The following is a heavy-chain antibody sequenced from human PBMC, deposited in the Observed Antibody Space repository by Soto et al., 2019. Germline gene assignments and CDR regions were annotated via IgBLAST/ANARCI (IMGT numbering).Heavy chain of an antibody. Sequence: PGESLKISCKASGYNVTIYWITWVRRVPGKGLEWMGRIDPHDSYTKYSPSFEGHVTLSVDKSIATASLQWHNLKASDTGIYYCARLDCATESRQYFFDYWGQGTLVTVSS. CDR3: ARLDCATESRQYFFDY. V-gene: IGHV5-10-1*01. CDR2: IDPHDSYT. J-gene: IGHJ4*02. D-gene: IGHD2-15*01. CDR1: GYNVTIYW.